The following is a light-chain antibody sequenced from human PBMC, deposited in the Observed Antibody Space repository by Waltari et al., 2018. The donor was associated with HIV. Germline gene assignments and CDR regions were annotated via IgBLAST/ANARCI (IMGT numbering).Light chain of an antibody. CDR1: QSVSSN. Sequence: EIVMTPSPATLSVSPGERATLPCRASQSVSSNVSWYQQKPGQAPRLLIYSASTRATAIPARFSGSGSATEFTLTISSLQSEDFAVYYCQQYNNWPLTFGGRTRVESK. CDR3: QQYNNWPLT. CDR2: SAS. J-gene: IGKJ4*02. V-gene: IGKV3-15*01.